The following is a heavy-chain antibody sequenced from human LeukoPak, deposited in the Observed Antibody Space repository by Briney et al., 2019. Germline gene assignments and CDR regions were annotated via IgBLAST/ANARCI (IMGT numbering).Heavy chain of an antibody. D-gene: IGHD2-2*01. CDR1: GFIVSSDY. J-gene: IGHJ4*02. V-gene: IGHV3-15*07. CDR3: TTRPAAPFDY. Sequence: PGESLRLSCAVSGFIVSSDYMNWVRQAPGKGLEWVGRIKSKTDGGAIDYAAPVKGRFTISRDDSKNTLYLQMNSLKTEDTAVYYCTTRPAAPFDYWGRGTLVTVSS. CDR2: IKSKTDGGAI.